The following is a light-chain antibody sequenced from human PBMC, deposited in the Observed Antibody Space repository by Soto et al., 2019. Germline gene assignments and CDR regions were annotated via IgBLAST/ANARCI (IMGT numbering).Light chain of an antibody. CDR3: QQYDKWPRT. CDR1: QSVSLK. CDR2: GAS. J-gene: IGKJ1*01. V-gene: IGKV3-15*01. Sequence: EIVMTQSPATLSVSPGERATLSCRASQSVSLKLAWYQQTRGQAPRLLIYGASTRATGVPARFSGSGSGTEFTLTISNLQSEDFAVYHCQQYDKWPRTFGQGTKVDI.